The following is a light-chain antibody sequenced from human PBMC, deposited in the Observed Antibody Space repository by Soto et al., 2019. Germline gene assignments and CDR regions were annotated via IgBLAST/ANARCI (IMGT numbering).Light chain of an antibody. J-gene: IGKJ1*01. CDR1: QDIGNA. Sequence: DIQMTQSPCSISPSXGDGVTITXXASQDIGNALGWFQQKPGKAPKRLIYAASTLQSGVPSRFSGSRSGTEFTLTISSLQPEDFATYYCQHYNSYSEAFGQGTKVDI. CDR2: AAS. V-gene: IGKV1-17*01. CDR3: QHYNSYSEA.